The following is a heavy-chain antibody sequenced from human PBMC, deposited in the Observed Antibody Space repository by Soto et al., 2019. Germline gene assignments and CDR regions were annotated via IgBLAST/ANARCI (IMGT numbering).Heavy chain of an antibody. CDR1: GYTFTNYG. D-gene: IGHD1-26*01. Sequence: GASVKLSCKASGYTFTNYGINCVRQAPGQGLEWMGGIIPIFGTANYAQKFQGRVTITADESTSTAYMELSSLRSEDTAVYYCARAGAPYSGSYRCDYWGQGTLVTVSS. CDR3: ARAGAPYSGSYRCDY. CDR2: IIPIFGTA. J-gene: IGHJ4*02. V-gene: IGHV1-69*13.